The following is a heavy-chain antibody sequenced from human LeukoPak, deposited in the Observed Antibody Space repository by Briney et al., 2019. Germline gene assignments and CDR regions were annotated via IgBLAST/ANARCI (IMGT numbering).Heavy chain of an antibody. D-gene: IGHD5-24*01. CDR1: GGSFSGYY. V-gene: IGHV4-31*11. CDR3: ARGRDGYNMGYYYYYGMDV. Sequence: SETLSLTCAVYGGSFSGYYWSWIRQHPGKGLEWIGYIYYSGSTYYNPSLKSRVTISVDTSKNQFSLKLSSVTAADTAVYYCARGRDGYNMGYYYYYGMDVWGQGTTVTVSS. J-gene: IGHJ6*02. CDR2: IYYSGST.